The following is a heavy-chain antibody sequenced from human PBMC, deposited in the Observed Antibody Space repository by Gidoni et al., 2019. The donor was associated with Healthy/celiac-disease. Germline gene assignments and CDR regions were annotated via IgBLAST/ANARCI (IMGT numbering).Heavy chain of an antibody. D-gene: IGHD4-17*01. CDR1: GYTFTSDG. J-gene: IGHJ4*02. CDR3: ARDSSRVPKTTLFDY. V-gene: IGHV1-18*01. CDR2: ISAYNGNT. Sequence: QVQLVQSGAEVTKPGASVKVSCKASGYTFTSDGISWVRQAPGQGLEWMGWISAYNGNTNYAQKLQGRVTMTTDTSTSTAYMEMRSLRSDDTAVYYCARDSSRVPKTTLFDYWGQGTLVTVSS.